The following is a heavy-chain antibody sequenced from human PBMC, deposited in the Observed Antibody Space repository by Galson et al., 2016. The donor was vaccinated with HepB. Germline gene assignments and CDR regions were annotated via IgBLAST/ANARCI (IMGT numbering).Heavy chain of an antibody. CDR3: ARASRLVDY. V-gene: IGHV3-7*01. CDR1: GFTFSGYW. J-gene: IGHJ4*02. D-gene: IGHD3-9*01. Sequence: SLRLSCAASGFTFSGYWMTWARQTPGKGLEWVANINEDGNEKHHVASVQGRFTISRDNAKNSLYLQMNSLRAEDTAVYYCARASRLVDYWGQGTLVTVSS. CDR2: INEDGNEK.